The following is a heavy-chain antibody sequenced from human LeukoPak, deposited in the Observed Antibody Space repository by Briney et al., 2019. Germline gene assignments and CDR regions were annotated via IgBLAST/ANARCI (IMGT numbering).Heavy chain of an antibody. J-gene: IGHJ6*03. V-gene: IGHV3-30*02. Sequence: PGGSLRLSYAASGFTFSSYGMHWVRQAPGKGLEWVAFIRYDGSNKYYADSVKGRFTISRDNAKNSLYLQMNSLRAEDTAVYYCARANGGSSGWYYYYYMDVWGKGTTVTISS. D-gene: IGHD6-19*01. CDR2: IRYDGSNK. CDR1: GFTFSSYG. CDR3: ARANGGSSGWYYYYYMDV.